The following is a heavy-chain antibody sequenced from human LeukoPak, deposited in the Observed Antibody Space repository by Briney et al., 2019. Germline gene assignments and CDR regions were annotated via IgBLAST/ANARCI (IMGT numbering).Heavy chain of an antibody. CDR2: IKQDGSEE. CDR1: GFIFRNYW. CDR3: ARWAGVTDC. D-gene: IGHD3-10*01. Sequence: GGSLRLSCLASGFIFRNYWMSWVRQAPGKGPEWVANIKQDGSEEYYVDSVKGRFTISRDNAKNSLNLQMNSLRVEDTAVYYCARWAGVTDCWGQGTLVTVSS. V-gene: IGHV3-7*01. J-gene: IGHJ4*02.